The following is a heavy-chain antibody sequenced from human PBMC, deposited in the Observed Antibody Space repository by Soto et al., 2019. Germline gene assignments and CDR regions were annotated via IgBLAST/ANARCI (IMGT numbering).Heavy chain of an antibody. Sequence: EVQLLESGGGLVQPGGSLRLSCEASGFTFSSYAMSWVRQAPGKGLEWVSAISGSGGSTYYEDSVKGRSTISRDDSNNKLYLQMNSLRAEDKAVYYCAKEGTPYSGYDYRASYFDDWRQGTLVTVSS. CDR2: ISGSGGST. J-gene: IGHJ4*02. D-gene: IGHD5-12*01. CDR3: AKEGTPYSGYDYRASYFDD. V-gene: IGHV3-23*01. CDR1: GFTFSSYA.